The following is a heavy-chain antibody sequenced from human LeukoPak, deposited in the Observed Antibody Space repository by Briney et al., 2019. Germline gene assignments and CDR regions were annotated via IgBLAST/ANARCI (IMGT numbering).Heavy chain of an antibody. CDR1: GYTFTDYY. D-gene: IGHD3-22*01. CDR2: VDPEDGET. Sequence: ASVKVSCKVSGYTFTDYYMHWVQQAPGKGLEWMGLVDPEDGETIYAEKFQGRVTITADTSTDTAYMELSSLGSEDTAVYYCARRVYYDSSGYYPLDYWGQGTLVTVSS. CDR3: ARRVYYDSSGYYPLDY. J-gene: IGHJ4*02. V-gene: IGHV1-69-2*01.